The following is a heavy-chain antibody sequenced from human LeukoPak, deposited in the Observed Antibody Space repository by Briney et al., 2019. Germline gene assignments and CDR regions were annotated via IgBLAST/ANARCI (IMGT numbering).Heavy chain of an antibody. D-gene: IGHD3-10*01. CDR1: GFTFRNYV. CDR3: AREGYYGSGSPPSLYFDY. Sequence: GGSLRLSCAASGFTFRNYVIHWVRQAPGKGLEWVAVTSSDLNVKLYADSVKGRFTNSRDNSRSTLYLQMNSLRPEDTAIYYCAREGYYGSGSPPSLYFDYWGQGTLVTVSS. V-gene: IGHV3-30-3*01. J-gene: IGHJ4*02. CDR2: TSSDLNVK.